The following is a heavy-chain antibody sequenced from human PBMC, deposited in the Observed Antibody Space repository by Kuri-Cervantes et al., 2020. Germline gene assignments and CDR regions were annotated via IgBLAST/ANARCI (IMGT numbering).Heavy chain of an antibody. CDR1: GYFISSGYY. J-gene: IGHJ5*02. D-gene: IGHD6-13*01. V-gene: IGHV4-61*08. CDR2: IYYSGST. CDR3: ARMSSSWFDP. Sequence: SETLSLTCTISGYFISSGYYWSWIRQPPGKGLEWIGYIYYSGSTNYNPSLKSRVTISVDTSKNQFSLKLSSVTAADTAVYYCARMSSSWFDPWGQGTLVTVSS.